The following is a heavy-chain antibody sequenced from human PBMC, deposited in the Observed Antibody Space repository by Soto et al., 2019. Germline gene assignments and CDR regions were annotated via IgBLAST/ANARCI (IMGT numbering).Heavy chain of an antibody. Sequence: SVKVSCKASGGTFSSYAISWVRQAPGQGLEWMGGIIPIFGAANYAQKFQGRVTITADKSTSTAYMELSSLRSEDTAVYYCARDPDYDFWSGLNWFDPWGQGTLVTVSS. CDR3: ARDPDYDFWSGLNWFDP. J-gene: IGHJ5*02. CDR2: IIPIFGAA. D-gene: IGHD3-3*01. CDR1: GGTFSSYA. V-gene: IGHV1-69*06.